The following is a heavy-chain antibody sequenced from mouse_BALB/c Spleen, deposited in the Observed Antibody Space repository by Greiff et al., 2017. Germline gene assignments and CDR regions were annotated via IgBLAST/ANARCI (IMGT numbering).Heavy chain of an antibody. CDR2: ISSGSSTI. J-gene: IGHJ2*01. D-gene: IGHD1-1*01. V-gene: IGHV5-17*02. CDR3: ARGSTVVEYFDY. CDR1: GFTFSSFG. Sequence: DVQLVESGGGLVQPGGSRKLSCAASGFTFSSFGMHWVRQAPEKGLEWVAYISSGSSTIYYADTVKGRFTISRDNPKNTLFLQMTSLRSEDTAMYYCARGSTVVEYFDYWGQGTTLTVSS.